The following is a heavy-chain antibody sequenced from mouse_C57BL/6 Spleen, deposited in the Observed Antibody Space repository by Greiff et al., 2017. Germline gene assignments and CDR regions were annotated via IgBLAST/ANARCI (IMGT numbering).Heavy chain of an antibody. CDR2: ISDGGSYT. V-gene: IGHV5-4*01. J-gene: IGHJ1*03. D-gene: IGHD1-1*01. CDR3: AREDYGSSRYFDV. Sequence: EVNVVESGGGLVKPGGSLKLSCAASGFTFSSYAMSWVRQTPEKRLEWVATISDGGSYTYYPDNVKGRFTISRDNAKNNLYLQMSHLKSEDTAMYYCAREDYGSSRYFDVWGTGTTVTVSS. CDR1: GFTFSSYA.